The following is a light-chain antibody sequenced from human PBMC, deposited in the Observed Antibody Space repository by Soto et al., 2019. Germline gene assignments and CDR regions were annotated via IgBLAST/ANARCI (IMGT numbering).Light chain of an antibody. J-gene: IGKJ4*01. V-gene: IGKV3-11*01. CDR1: PSVSNS. Sequence: PGERATLSCRASPSVSNSVAWYQHKPGQAPRLLIYDASNRATGVPSRFSGSGSGTDFTLTISSLAPEDFAVYYCQQRNKWPPVTCGGGTRLDIK. CDR2: DAS. CDR3: QQRNKWPPVT.